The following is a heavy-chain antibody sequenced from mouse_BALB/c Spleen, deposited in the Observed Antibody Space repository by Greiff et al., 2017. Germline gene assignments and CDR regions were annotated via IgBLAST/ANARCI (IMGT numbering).Heavy chain of an antibody. CDR2: ISSGGSYT. V-gene: IGHV5-9-3*01. D-gene: IGHD2-4*01. Sequence: EVQLVESGGGLVKPGGSLKLSCAASGFTFSSYAMSWVRQTPEKRLEWVATISSGGSYTYYPDSVKGRFTISRDNARNILYLQMSSLRSEDTAMYYCARDDYDELHYWGQGTTLTVSS. J-gene: IGHJ2*01. CDR1: GFTFSSYA. CDR3: ARDDYDELHY.